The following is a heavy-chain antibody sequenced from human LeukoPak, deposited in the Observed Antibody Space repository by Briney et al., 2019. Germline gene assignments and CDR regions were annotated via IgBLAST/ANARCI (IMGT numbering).Heavy chain of an antibody. Sequence: PGTSLRLSCAASGFTFSTYWMSWVRQAPGKGPEWVANIKEDGSERYYVDSVKGRFTISRDNARNSLYLQMNSLRAEDTAVYYCARDYWASDYWGQGTLVTVSS. CDR2: IKEDGSER. D-gene: IGHD2-8*02. V-gene: IGHV3-7*01. CDR3: ARDYWASDY. J-gene: IGHJ4*02. CDR1: GFTFSTYW.